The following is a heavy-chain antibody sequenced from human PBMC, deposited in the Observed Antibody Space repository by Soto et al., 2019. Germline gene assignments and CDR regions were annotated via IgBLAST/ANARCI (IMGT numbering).Heavy chain of an antibody. D-gene: IGHD3-9*01. CDR2: INRDESST. V-gene: IGHV3-74*01. CDR1: GFTFSGYW. Sequence: EVQLVESGGGLVQPGGSLRLSCAASGFTFSGYWMHWVRQVPGKGLVWVSRINRDESSTNYADSVKGRFTVSRDNTKNTLYLQMNSLRAEDTAVYYCAREYYRLLAGYYMDLWGQGTLVTVSS. CDR3: AREYYRLLAGYYMDL. J-gene: IGHJ5*02.